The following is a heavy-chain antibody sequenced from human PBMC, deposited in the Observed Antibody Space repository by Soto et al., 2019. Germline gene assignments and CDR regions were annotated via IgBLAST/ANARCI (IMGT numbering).Heavy chain of an antibody. J-gene: IGHJ4*02. Sequence: GGSLRLSCAASGFTFSSYAMSWVRQAPGKGLEWVSAISGSGGSTYYADSVKGRFTISRDNSKNTLYLQMNSLRAEDTAVYYCATLAAYYDILTGYYNEWGQGTLVTVSS. CDR2: ISGSGGST. V-gene: IGHV3-23*01. CDR3: ATLAAYYDILTGYYNE. CDR1: GFTFSSYA. D-gene: IGHD3-9*01.